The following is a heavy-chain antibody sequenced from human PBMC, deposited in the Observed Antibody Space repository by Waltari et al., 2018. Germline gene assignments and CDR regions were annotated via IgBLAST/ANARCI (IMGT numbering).Heavy chain of an antibody. CDR1: GYTFTDYY. J-gene: IGHJ4*02. Sequence: QVQLVRSGAEVKKPGASVKVSCKASGYTFTDYYIQWVRQAPGHGLEWMGWIIPDSGGTNYAQKFQGRVTMTRDTSISTAYMELSRLRSDDTAVYYCVCRIAETYFDYWGQGTLVTVSS. CDR3: VCRIAETYFDY. V-gene: IGHV1-2*02. D-gene: IGHD6-13*01. CDR2: IIPDSGGT.